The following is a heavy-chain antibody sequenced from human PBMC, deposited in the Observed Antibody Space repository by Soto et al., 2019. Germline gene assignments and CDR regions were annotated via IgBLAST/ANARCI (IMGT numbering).Heavy chain of an antibody. CDR1: GGTFSSYA. CDR2: IIPIFGTA. V-gene: IGHV1-69*05. D-gene: IGHD6-13*01. J-gene: IGHJ6*02. CDR3: ASPAAGTGSYYYGMDV. Sequence: QVQLVQSGAEVKKPGSSVKVSCKASGGTFSSYAISWVRQAPGQGLEWMGGIIPIFGTANYAQKFQGRVTMXXDESTSTAYMGLSSLRSDDTAVYYCASPAAGTGSYYYGMDVWGQGTTVTVSS.